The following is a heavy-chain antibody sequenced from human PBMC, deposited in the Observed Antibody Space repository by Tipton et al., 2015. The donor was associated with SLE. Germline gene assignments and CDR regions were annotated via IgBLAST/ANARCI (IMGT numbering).Heavy chain of an antibody. CDR2: IYGGT. J-gene: IGHJ3*02. CDR3: ARGRGGGESDAFDI. D-gene: IGHD2-21*01. Sequence: TLSLTCTVSGDSISNYYWNWIRQPPGKGLEWIGYIYGGTNYNPSLKSRVTISVDRSKNQFSLKLSSVTAADTAVYYCARGRGGGESDAFDIWGQGAMVTVSS. V-gene: IGHV4-59*12. CDR1: GDSISNYY.